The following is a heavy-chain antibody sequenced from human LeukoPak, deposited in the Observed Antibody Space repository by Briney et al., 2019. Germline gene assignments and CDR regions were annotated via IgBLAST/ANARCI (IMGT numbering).Heavy chain of an antibody. Sequence: GGSLRLSCAASGFTFSSYAMSWVRQAPGKGLEWVSSIRDTSDNTYYTDSVKGRFTISRDNSKNTLYLQMNSLRAEDTAIYYCAKAPAGWNDAVIFDNWGQGTLVAVSS. V-gene: IGHV3-23*01. CDR2: IRDTSDNT. D-gene: IGHD1-1*01. CDR3: AKAPAGWNDAVIFDN. CDR1: GFTFSSYA. J-gene: IGHJ4*02.